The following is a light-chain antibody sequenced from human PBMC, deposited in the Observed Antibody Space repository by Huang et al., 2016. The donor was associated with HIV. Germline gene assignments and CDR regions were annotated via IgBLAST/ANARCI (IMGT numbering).Light chain of an antibody. CDR3: QQYNNWPPWT. CDR1: QSIGSN. V-gene: IGKV3D-15*01. CDR2: GAS. J-gene: IGKJ1*01. Sequence: EIVMTQYPATLSVSPGEKATLSCRAGQSIGSNLAWYQQKPGQAPRRLIYGASTRATGIPTRFCGSGSGTEFTLTISSLQSEDFACYYCQQYNNWPPWTFGQGTKVEIK.